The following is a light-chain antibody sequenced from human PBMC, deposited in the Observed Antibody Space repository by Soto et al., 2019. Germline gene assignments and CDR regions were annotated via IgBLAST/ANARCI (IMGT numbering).Light chain of an antibody. Sequence: QSALTQPASVSGSPGQSITISCTGTSSDIGTYNYVSWNQQHLGKAPKVIIYEVSNRPSGVSNRFSGSKSGNTASLTISGLQAEDEADYYCSSYTSSNTLVFGTGTKVTVL. J-gene: IGLJ1*01. CDR1: SSDIGTYNY. CDR2: EVS. CDR3: SSYTSSNTLV. V-gene: IGLV2-14*01.